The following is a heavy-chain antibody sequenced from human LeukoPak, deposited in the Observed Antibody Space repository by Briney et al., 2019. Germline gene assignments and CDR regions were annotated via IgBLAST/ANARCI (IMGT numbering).Heavy chain of an antibody. V-gene: IGHV1-8*01. CDR2: MNPNSGNT. J-gene: IGHJ4*02. CDR3: ARAGYDSSGYYSY. D-gene: IGHD3-22*01. CDR1: GYTFTSYD. Sequence: ASVKVSCKASGYTFTSYDINWVRQATGQGLEWMGWMNPNSGNTTYAQNFQGRVTMTRDTSTTTVYMEVSSLRSEDTAVYYCARAGYDSSGYYSYWGQGTLVTVSS.